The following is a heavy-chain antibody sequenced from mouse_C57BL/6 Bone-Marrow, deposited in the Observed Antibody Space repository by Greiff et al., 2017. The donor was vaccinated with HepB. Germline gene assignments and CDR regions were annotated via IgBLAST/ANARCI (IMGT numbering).Heavy chain of an antibody. CDR1: GYTFTGYW. J-gene: IGHJ4*01. CDR3: ARKEDYYGSSSYAMDY. D-gene: IGHD1-1*01. CDR2: ILPGSGST. V-gene: IGHV1-9*01. Sequence: VQLQQSGAELMKPGASVKLSCKATGYTFTGYWIEWVKQRPGHGLEWIGEILPGSGSTNYNEKFKGKATFTAATSSNTAYMQLSSLTTEDSAIYYCARKEDYYGSSSYAMDYWGQGTSVTVSS.